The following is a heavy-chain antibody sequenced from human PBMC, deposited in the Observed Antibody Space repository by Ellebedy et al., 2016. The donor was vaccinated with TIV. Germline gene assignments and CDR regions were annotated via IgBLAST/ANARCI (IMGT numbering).Heavy chain of an antibody. V-gene: IGHV3-33*01. Sequence: GESLKISXAASGFTFSSYGMHWVRQAPGKGLEWVAVIWYDGSNKYYADSVRGRFTVSRDSSKNTLSLQMNSLRADDTAVYYCARGPPFDYWGRGTLVTVSS. CDR2: IWYDGSNK. CDR3: ARGPPFDY. J-gene: IGHJ4*02. CDR1: GFTFSSYG.